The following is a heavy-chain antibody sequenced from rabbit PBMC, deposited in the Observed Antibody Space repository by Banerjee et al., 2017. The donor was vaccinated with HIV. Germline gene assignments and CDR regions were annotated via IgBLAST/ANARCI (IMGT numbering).Heavy chain of an antibody. CDR3: ARDLAGVIGWNFNL. Sequence: QSLEESGGDLVKPGASLTLTCKASGFDFSSIYYMCWVRQAPGKGLEWIGCISAGSSGSTYYASWAKGRFTISRTSSTTVTLQMTSLTAADTASYFCARDLAGVIGWNFNLWGQGTLVTVS. V-gene: IGHV1S40*01. J-gene: IGHJ4*01. CDR1: GFDFSSIYY. D-gene: IGHD4-1*01. CDR2: ISAGSSGST.